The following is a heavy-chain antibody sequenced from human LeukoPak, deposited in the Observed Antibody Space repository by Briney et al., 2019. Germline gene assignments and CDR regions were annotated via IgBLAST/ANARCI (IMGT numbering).Heavy chain of an antibody. D-gene: IGHD3-10*01. CDR3: AREGAFGALNS. CDR1: GFTFSAET. V-gene: IGHV3-48*01. J-gene: IGHJ4*02. Sequence: PGGSLRLSCAASGFTFSAETMTWVRQAPGKGLEWLLDISASSAAIHSADSVKGRFTISRDNAKNSLYLQMNSLRVEDTAVYYCAREGAFGALNSRGRGILVTVSS. CDR2: ISASSAAI.